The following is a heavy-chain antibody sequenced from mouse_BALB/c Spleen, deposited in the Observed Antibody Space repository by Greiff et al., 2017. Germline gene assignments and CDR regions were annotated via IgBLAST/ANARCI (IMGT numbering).Heavy chain of an antibody. D-gene: IGHD2-4*01. CDR1: GYAFSSSW. J-gene: IGHJ4*01. CDR2: IYPGDGDT. V-gene: IGHV1-82*01. Sequence: QVQLQQSGPELVKPGASVKISCKASGYAFSSSWMNWVKQRPGQGLEWIGRIYPGDGDTNYNGKFKGKATLTADKSSSTAYMQLSSLTSVDSAVYFCARVSTMITLYAMDYWGQGTSVTVSS. CDR3: ARVSTMITLYAMDY.